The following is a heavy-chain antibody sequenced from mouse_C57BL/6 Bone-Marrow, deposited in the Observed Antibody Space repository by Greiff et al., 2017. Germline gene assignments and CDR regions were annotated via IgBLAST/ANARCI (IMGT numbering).Heavy chain of an antibody. CDR2: INPNNGGT. D-gene: IGHD2-1*01. CDR3: ARNYGNYGYWYFDV. CDR1: GYTFTDYY. V-gene: IGHV1-26*01. J-gene: IGHJ1*03. Sequence: VQLQQSGPELVKPGASVKISCKASGYTFTDYYMNWVKQSHGQSLEWIGDINPNNGGTSYNQKFKGKATLTVDKSSSTAYMELRSLTSEDSAVYYCARNYGNYGYWYFDVWGKGTTVTVSS.